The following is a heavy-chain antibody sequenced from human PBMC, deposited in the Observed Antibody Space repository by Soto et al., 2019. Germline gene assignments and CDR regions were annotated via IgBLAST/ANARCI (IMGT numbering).Heavy chain of an antibody. Sequence: SETLSLTCGVSGYSISSGNYWGWIRQPPGNWLHCIGNGYHIGSTYYNPSLKSRVTISIDTSKNQFSLKLRSVTSADKAVYDCARVSYFDGGGFFYYFDNWGQGTLVTV. CDR3: ARVSYFDGGGFFYYFDN. J-gene: IGHJ4*02. CDR2: GYHIGST. V-gene: IGHV4-38-2*01. CDR1: GYSISSGNY. D-gene: IGHD3-22*01.